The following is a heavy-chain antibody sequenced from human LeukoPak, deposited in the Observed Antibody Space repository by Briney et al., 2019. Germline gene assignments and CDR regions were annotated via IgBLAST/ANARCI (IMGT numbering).Heavy chain of an antibody. Sequence: GASVKVSCKASGYTFTSYAMHWVRQAPGQRLEWMGWINAGNGNTKYSQKFQGRVTITRDTSASTAYMELRSLRSDDTAVYYCARDIAAAGGIGDYWGQGTLVTVSS. CDR1: GYTFTSYA. V-gene: IGHV1-3*01. J-gene: IGHJ4*02. CDR3: ARDIAAAGGIGDY. CDR2: INAGNGNT. D-gene: IGHD6-13*01.